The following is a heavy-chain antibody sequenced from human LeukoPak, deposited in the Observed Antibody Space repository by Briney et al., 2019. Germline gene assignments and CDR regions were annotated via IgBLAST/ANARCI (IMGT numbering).Heavy chain of an antibody. D-gene: IGHD4-23*01. Sequence: GASVKVSCKASGYTFTSYDINWVRQATGQGLEWMGWMNPNSGNTGYAQKFQGRVTMTRNTSISTAYMELSSLRSEDTAVYYCARGRHTHYGGNSILYFDYWGQGTLVTVSS. CDR1: GYTFTSYD. CDR3: ARGRHTHYGGNSILYFDY. V-gene: IGHV1-8*01. J-gene: IGHJ4*02. CDR2: MNPNSGNT.